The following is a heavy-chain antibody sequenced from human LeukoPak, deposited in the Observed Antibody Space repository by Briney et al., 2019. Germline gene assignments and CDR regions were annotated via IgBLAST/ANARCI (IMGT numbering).Heavy chain of an antibody. V-gene: IGHV3-48*02. CDR1: GFTFSSYS. CDR3: ARDRQRYSSGWYLY. D-gene: IGHD6-19*01. Sequence: QAGGSLGLSCAASGFTFSSYSMNWVRQAPGKGLGWVSYISSSSSTIYYADSVKGRFTISRDNAKNSLYLQMNSLRDEDTAVYYCARDRQRYSSGWYLYWGQGTLVTVSS. CDR2: ISSSSSTI. J-gene: IGHJ4*02.